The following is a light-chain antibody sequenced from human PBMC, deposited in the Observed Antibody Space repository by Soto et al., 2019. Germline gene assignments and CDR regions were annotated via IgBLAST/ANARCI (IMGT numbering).Light chain of an antibody. CDR1: QSVLYSSNNKNY. CDR3: QQYYSTPLT. CDR2: WAS. Sequence: DIMMTQSPDSLAVSLGERATTNCKSSQSVLYSSNNKNYLAWYQQKPGQPPKLLIYWASTRESGVPDRFSGSGSGTDFTLTISSLQAEDVAVYYCQQYYSTPLTFGGGSKVDNK. J-gene: IGKJ4*01. V-gene: IGKV4-1*01.